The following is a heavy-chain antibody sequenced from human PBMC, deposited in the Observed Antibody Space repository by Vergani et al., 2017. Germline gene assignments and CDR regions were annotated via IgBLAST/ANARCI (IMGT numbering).Heavy chain of an antibody. D-gene: IGHD3-10*01. CDR1: GDSISNFY. CDR3: ARGGMVRGVIQNWFDP. Sequence: QVQLQESGPGLVKSSETLSLTCTVSGDSISNFYWSWIRQPPGKGLEWIGYIYYSGSTHYNPSLKSRVTISVDTSKNQFSLKLSSVTAADTAVYYCARGGMVRGVIQNWFDPWGQGTLVTVSS. J-gene: IGHJ5*02. CDR2: IYYSGST. V-gene: IGHV4-59*08.